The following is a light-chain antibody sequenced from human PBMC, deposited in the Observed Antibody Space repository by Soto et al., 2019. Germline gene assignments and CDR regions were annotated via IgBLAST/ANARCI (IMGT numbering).Light chain of an antibody. CDR1: SSDVGGYNY. CDR3: SSYAGSNNLV. CDR2: EVS. V-gene: IGLV2-8*01. J-gene: IGLJ3*02. Sequence: QSALTQPPSASGSPGQSVTISCTGTSSDVGGYNYVSWYQQHPGKAPKLMIYEVSKRPSGVPDRFSGSKSGNTASLTVSGLQAEDEADYYCSSYAGSNNLVFGGGTKPNVL.